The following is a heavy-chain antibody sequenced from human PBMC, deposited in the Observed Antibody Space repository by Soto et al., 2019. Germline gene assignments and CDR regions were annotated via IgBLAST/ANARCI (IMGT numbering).Heavy chain of an antibody. CDR2: IYHSGST. Sequence: SETLSLTCAVSGGSISSGGYSWSWIRQPPGKGLEWIGYIYHSGSTYYNPSLKSRVAISVDRSKNQFSLKLSSVTAADTAVYYCAGGPGVARNYWGQGTLVTVSS. CDR3: AGGPGVARNY. J-gene: IGHJ4*02. V-gene: IGHV4-30-2*01. CDR1: GGSISSGGYS. D-gene: IGHD5-12*01.